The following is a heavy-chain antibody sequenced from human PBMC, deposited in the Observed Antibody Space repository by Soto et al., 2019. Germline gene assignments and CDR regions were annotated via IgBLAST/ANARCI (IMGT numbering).Heavy chain of an antibody. Sequence: PGGSLILSCAASGFTFSSYAMGWVRQAPGKGLEWVLVISSSGTSTYYADSVKGRFTISRDNSKNTLYLQMNGLRAEDTAVYYCAKDSCRGGSCYSVFNSWGQGTLVTVSS. D-gene: IGHD2-15*01. CDR3: AKDSCRGGSCYSVFNS. CDR2: ISSSGTST. V-gene: IGHV3-23*01. CDR1: GFTFSSYA. J-gene: IGHJ5*01.